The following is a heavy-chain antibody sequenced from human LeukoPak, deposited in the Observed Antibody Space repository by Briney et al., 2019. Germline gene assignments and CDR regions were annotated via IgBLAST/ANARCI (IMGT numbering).Heavy chain of an antibody. D-gene: IGHD3-10*01. V-gene: IGHV3-30-3*02. CDR3: AKQDYSDY. J-gene: IGHJ4*02. CDR1: GFTFNYYT. CDR2: ILSDEGNK. Sequence: PGRSLRLSCAASGFTFNYYTMHWVRQAPGKGLEWVAVILSDEGNKNYADSVKGRFTISRDNSKNTLYLQMNSLRAEDTAVYYCAKQDYSDYWGQGTLVTVSS.